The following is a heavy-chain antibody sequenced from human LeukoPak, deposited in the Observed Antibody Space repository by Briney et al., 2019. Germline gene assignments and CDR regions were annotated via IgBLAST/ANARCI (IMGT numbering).Heavy chain of an antibody. Sequence: SETLSLTCSVSGGSITTNSYYWGWIRQPPGKGLEWIGSIYYTGITYHNPSLKSRVTISVDTSNNQFSLKVSAVTAADTAVHYCARGHLSATRNYYLDYWGQGTLVTVSS. D-gene: IGHD1-1*01. V-gene: IGHV4-39*07. J-gene: IGHJ4*02. CDR2: IYYTGIT. CDR1: GGSITTNSYY. CDR3: ARGHLSATRNYYLDY.